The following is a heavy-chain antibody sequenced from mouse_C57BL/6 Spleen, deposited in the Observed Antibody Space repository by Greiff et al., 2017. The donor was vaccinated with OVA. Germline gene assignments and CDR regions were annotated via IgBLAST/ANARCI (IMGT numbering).Heavy chain of an antibody. Sequence: VQLQESGAELVKPGASVKISCKASGYAFRSYWMNWVKQRPGKGLEWIGQIYPGDGDTNYNGKFKGKATLTADKSSSTAYMQLSSLTSEDSAVYFCASPVITTVVAKGAMDYWGQGTSVTVSS. J-gene: IGHJ4*01. CDR1: GYAFRSYW. CDR3: ASPVITTVVAKGAMDY. V-gene: IGHV1-80*01. CDR2: IYPGDGDT. D-gene: IGHD1-1*01.